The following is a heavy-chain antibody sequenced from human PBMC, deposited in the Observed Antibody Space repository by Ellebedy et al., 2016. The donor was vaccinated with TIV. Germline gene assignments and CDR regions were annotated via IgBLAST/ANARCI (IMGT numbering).Heavy chain of an antibody. D-gene: IGHD2-15*01. J-gene: IGHJ4*02. Sequence: GESLKISCAASGFTVSNTYMGWVRQAPGKGLDWVSVIYSGGSTYYADSVKGRFTISRDNSKNTLFLQMKSLRAEDTAVYYCGTPGGYVSGFGQWGQGTLVIVSS. CDR1: GFTVSNTY. CDR2: IYSGGST. V-gene: IGHV3-53*01. CDR3: GTPGGYVSGFGQ.